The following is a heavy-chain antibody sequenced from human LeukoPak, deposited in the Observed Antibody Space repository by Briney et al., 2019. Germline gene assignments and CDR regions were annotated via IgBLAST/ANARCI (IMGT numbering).Heavy chain of an antibody. Sequence: GGSLRLSCAASGFTFSDSFMSWVRQAPGKGLEWVGHTRNKAGSYTSEYSASVKGRFTSSRDESKNSLYMQISSLETEDAAVYYCATSSWYRLAYWGQGSLVTVSS. D-gene: IGHD6-13*01. CDR3: ATSSWYRLAY. V-gene: IGHV3-72*01. CDR2: TRNKAGSYTS. J-gene: IGHJ4*02. CDR1: GFTFSDSF.